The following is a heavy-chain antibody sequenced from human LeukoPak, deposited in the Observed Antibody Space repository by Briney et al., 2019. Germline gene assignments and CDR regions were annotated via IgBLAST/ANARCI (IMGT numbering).Heavy chain of an antibody. V-gene: IGHV4-39*01. Sequence: SETLSLTCTVSGGSISSSSYYWSWIRQPPGKGLEWIGEINQSGSTNYNPSLKSRVTISVDTSKKQVSLKLSSVTAADTAVYYCARQFRLYSSSWYAEGWFDPWGQGTLVTVSS. D-gene: IGHD6-13*01. J-gene: IGHJ5*02. CDR2: INQSGST. CDR1: GGSISSSSYY. CDR3: ARQFRLYSSSWYAEGWFDP.